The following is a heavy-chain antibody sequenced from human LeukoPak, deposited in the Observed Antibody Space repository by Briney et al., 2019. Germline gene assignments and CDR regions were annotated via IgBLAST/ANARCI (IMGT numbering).Heavy chain of an antibody. CDR2: IYSGGTT. D-gene: IGHD4/OR15-4a*01. CDR1: GFTVSSTY. V-gene: IGHV3-53*01. Sequence: GGSLRLSCAASGFTVSSTYMSWVRQAPGKGLEWVSFIYSGGTTDYADSVKGRFTISRDNSKNTLYLQMNSLRAEDTAVYYCAKGNVYGGNGMDVWGQGTTVTVSS. J-gene: IGHJ6*02. CDR3: AKGNVYGGNGMDV.